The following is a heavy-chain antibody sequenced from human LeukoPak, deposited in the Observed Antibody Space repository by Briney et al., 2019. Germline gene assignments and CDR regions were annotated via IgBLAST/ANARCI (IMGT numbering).Heavy chain of an antibody. V-gene: IGHV3-53*01. CDR1: GSTVSSNH. D-gene: IGHD1-1*01. CDR2: IYSGGST. J-gene: IGHJ4*02. Sequence: GLLRLSCAAPGSTVSSNHMSWARQPPGKGLEWVSVIYSGGSTDYADSAKGRFTISRDNLKNTLYLQMNSLRAEDTAVYYCARGPAGYNWGQGTLVTFSS. CDR3: ARGPAGYN.